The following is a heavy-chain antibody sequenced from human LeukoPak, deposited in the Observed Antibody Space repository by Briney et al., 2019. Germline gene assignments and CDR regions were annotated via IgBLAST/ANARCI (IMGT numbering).Heavy chain of an antibody. CDR1: GGSISSYY. Sequence: SETLSLTCTVSGGSISSYYWSWIRQPAGKGLEWIGRIYTSGSTNYNPSLKSRVTMSVDTSKNQFSLKLSSVTAADTAVYYCASPGYCSSTSCFNFDYWGQGTLVTVSS. V-gene: IGHV4-4*07. J-gene: IGHJ4*02. CDR2: IYTSGST. CDR3: ASPGYCSSTSCFNFDY. D-gene: IGHD2-2*03.